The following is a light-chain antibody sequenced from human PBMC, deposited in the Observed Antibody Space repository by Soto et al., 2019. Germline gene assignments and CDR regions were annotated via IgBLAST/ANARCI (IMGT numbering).Light chain of an antibody. J-gene: IGLJ3*02. CDR3: TSYRNDATP. CDR1: SSDVRSYNF. CDR2: DVS. V-gene: IGLV2-14*03. Sequence: QSALTQPASVSGSPGQSITISCTVASSDVRSYNFVSWYQQHPGKAPKLLIYDVSHRPSGVSDRFSGSKSGNTASLTISGLQADEEADYYCTSYRNDATPFGGGTKLTVL.